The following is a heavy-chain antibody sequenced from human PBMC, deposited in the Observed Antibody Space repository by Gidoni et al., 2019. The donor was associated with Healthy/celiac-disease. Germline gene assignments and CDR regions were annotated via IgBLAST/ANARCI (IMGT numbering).Heavy chain of an antibody. V-gene: IGHV3-33*01. Sequence: WGRRGPGKGLEWVAIIWYDGNNKYYADSVKGRFTISRDSSKNTLYLQMNSLRAEDTAVYFCARDGGYSYGEIVDYWGQGTLVTVSS. J-gene: IGHJ4*02. D-gene: IGHD5-18*01. CDR2: IWYDGNNK. CDR3: ARDGGYSYGEIVDY.